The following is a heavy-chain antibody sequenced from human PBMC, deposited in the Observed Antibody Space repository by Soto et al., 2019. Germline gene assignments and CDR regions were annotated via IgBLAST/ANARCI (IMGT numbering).Heavy chain of an antibody. CDR1: GFSLTTSGVG. CDR3: AQSTVYDMFTGRYRGGYYGIDV. V-gene: IGHV2-5*02. Sequence: QITLKESGPTVVKPTQTLTLTCTFSGFSLTTSGVGVGWIRQPPGKALEWLGVIYWDDDKRYSPSLKSRLTITQDAPTHQVFLTMTTKYPEDTPPDSCAQSTVYDMFTGRYRGGYYGIDVWGRGTTVTVSS. CDR2: IYWDDDK. D-gene: IGHD3-9*01. J-gene: IGHJ6*02.